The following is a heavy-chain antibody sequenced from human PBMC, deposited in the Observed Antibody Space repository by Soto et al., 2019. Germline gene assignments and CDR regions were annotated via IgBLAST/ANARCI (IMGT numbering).Heavy chain of an antibody. CDR3: ARGQGGYSYPNWFDP. CDR1: GGSFSGYY. D-gene: IGHD5-18*01. J-gene: IGHJ5*02. Sequence: QVQLQQWGAGLLKPSETLSLTCAVYGGSFSGYYWSWIRQPPGKGLGWIGEINHSGSTNYNPSLKSRVTISVDTSKNRFSLKLSSVTAADTAVYYCARGQGGYSYPNWFDPWGQGTLVTVSS. V-gene: IGHV4-34*01. CDR2: INHSGST.